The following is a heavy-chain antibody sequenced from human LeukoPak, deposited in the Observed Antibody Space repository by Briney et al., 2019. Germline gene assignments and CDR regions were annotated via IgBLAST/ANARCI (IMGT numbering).Heavy chain of an antibody. CDR1: GYTFTGYY. Sequence: ASVKVSCKASGYTFTGYYMHWVRQAPGQGLEWMGRIIPILGIANYAQKFQGRVTITADKSTSTAYMELSSLRSEDTAVYYCARDLLYQLLPHYYYYGMDVWGQGTTVTVSS. J-gene: IGHJ6*02. CDR3: ARDLLYQLLPHYYYYGMDV. D-gene: IGHD2-2*01. V-gene: IGHV1-69*04. CDR2: IIPILGIA.